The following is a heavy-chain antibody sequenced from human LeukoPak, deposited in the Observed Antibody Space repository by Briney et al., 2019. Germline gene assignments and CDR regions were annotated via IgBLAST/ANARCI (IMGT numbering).Heavy chain of an antibody. CDR3: ARGARGSGWRVFDY. D-gene: IGHD6-19*01. Sequence: GGSRRLSCAASGFTFSSYAMHWVRQAPGKGLEWVALISYDGGNKYSADSVKGRFTISRDNSKNTLYLQMNSLRAENTSVYYCARGARGSGWRVFDYWGQGTLVTVSS. CDR2: ISYDGGNK. V-gene: IGHV3-30*04. J-gene: IGHJ4*02. CDR1: GFTFSSYA.